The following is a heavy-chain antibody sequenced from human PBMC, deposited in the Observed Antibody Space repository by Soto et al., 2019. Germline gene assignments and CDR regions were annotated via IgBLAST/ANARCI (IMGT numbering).Heavy chain of an antibody. CDR1: GGSISSSSYY. Sequence: SETLSLTCTVSGGSISSSSYYWGWIRQPPGKGLEWIGSIYYSGSTYYNPSLKSRVTISVDTSKNQFSLKLSSVTAADTAVYYCARSGEDDYGDLMKRDYYYYMDVWGKGTTVTVSS. V-gene: IGHV4-39*01. J-gene: IGHJ6*03. CDR3: ARSGEDDYGDLMKRDYYYYMDV. D-gene: IGHD4-17*01. CDR2: IYYSGST.